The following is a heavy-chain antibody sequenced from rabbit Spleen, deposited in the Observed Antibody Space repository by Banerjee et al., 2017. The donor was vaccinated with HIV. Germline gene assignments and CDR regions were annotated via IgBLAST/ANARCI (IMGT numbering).Heavy chain of an antibody. CDR1: GVSFSYSSY. CDR2: IDIGSSGFT. CDR3: ARDSSSFSSYGMDL. D-gene: IGHD1-1*01. J-gene: IGHJ6*01. Sequence: QSLEESGGDLVKPGASLTLTCTASGVSFSYSSYMCWVRQAPGKGLEWIACIDIGSSGFTYFATWAKGRFTISKTSSTTVTLQMTRLTAADTATYFCARDSSSFSSYGMDLWGPGTLVTVS. V-gene: IGHV1S40*01.